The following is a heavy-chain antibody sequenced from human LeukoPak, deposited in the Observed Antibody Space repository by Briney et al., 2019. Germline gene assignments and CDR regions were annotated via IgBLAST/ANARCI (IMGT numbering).Heavy chain of an antibody. J-gene: IGHJ4*02. CDR3: ACGTLPGDN. D-gene: IGHD2-15*01. CDR2: IYSGGST. CDR1: GFTVSTNY. V-gene: IGHV3-66*01. Sequence: PGGSLRLSCAASGFTVSTNYMTWVRQAPGKGLEWVSLIYSGGSTDYAASVKGRFTISRDNSKNTLYLQMSSLRAEDTAVYYCACGTLPGDNWGQGTLVTVSS.